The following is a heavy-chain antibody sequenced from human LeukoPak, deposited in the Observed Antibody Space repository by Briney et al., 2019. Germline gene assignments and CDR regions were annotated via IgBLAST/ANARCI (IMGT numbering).Heavy chain of an antibody. CDR1: GFTFSNAW. CDR2: IKSKTDGGTT. Sequence: PGGSLRLSCAASGFTFSNAWMSWVRQAPGKGLEWVGRIKSKTDGGTTDYAAPVKGRFTISRDDSKNTLYLQMNSLKTEDTAVYYCTTDFVDTAMVQRITMVRGVIRGWGQGTLVTVSS. V-gene: IGHV3-15*01. J-gene: IGHJ4*02. CDR3: TTDFVDTAMVQRITMVRGVIRG. D-gene: IGHD3-10*01.